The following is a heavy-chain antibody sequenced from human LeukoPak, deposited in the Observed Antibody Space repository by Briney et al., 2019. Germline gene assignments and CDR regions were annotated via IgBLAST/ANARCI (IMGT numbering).Heavy chain of an antibody. CDR1: GFSFSYSG. CDR2: VWFAESSQ. Sequence: SGGSLRLSCAASGFSFSYSGMHWVRQALGKGLEWVAAVWFAESSQSYPDSVKGRFTISRDNSKNTVWLEMSSLRVEDTAVYYCAKGGRDTSKYYFDYWGQGTQVTVSS. J-gene: IGHJ4*02. V-gene: IGHV3-30*02. CDR3: AKGGRDTSKYYFDY. D-gene: IGHD1-26*01.